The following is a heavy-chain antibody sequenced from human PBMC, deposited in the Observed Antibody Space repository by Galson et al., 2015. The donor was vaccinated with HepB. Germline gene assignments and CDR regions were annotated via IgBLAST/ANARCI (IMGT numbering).Heavy chain of an antibody. D-gene: IGHD1-26*01. CDR1: GYSFPDYW. Sequence: QSGAEVKKPGESLKISCKGSGYSFPDYWIAWVRQMPGKGLEWVGLIDPVNSNIRYSPSFQGQVTISADESISTAYLQWSSLKASDTATYYCARHPPGGRGMDVWGRGTTVTVSS. V-gene: IGHV5-51*01. CDR2: IDPVNSNI. J-gene: IGHJ6*02. CDR3: ARHPPGGRGMDV.